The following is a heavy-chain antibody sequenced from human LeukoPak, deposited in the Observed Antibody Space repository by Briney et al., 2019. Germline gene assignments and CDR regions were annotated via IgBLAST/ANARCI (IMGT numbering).Heavy chain of an antibody. D-gene: IGHD1-26*01. CDR3: TRDGMGDFDY. V-gene: IGHV3-49*03. CDR1: GFTFGDYA. Sequence: GGSLRLSCTSSGFTFGDYAMSWFRQAPGKGLEWVGFIRSKTYGGTTEYAASVKSRFTISRDDSKSIACLQMNSLNTEDTAVYYCTRDGMGDFDYWGQGTLVTVSS. J-gene: IGHJ4*02. CDR2: IRSKTYGGTT.